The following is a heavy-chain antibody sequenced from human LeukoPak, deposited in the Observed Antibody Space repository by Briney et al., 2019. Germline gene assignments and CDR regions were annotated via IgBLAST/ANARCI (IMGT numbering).Heavy chain of an antibody. J-gene: IGHJ4*02. Sequence: GASVKVSCKASGGTFSSYAISWVRQAPGQGLEWMGRIIPIFGTANYAQKFQGRVTMTEDTSTDTAYMELSSLRSEDTAVYYCATGHYDSSGYYYPFDYWGQGTLATVSS. CDR2: IIPIFGTA. V-gene: IGHV1-69*06. CDR3: ATGHYDSSGYYYPFDY. CDR1: GGTFSSYA. D-gene: IGHD3-22*01.